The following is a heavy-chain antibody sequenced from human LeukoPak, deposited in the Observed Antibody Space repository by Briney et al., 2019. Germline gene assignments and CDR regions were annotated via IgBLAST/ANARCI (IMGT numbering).Heavy chain of an antibody. V-gene: IGHV1-3*01. D-gene: IGHD3-3*01. CDR2: INAGNGNT. Sequence: ASVTVSCTASGYTSTSYAMHWVRQAPGQRLEWMGWINAGNGNTKYSQKFQGRVTITRDTSASTAYMELSSLRSEDTAVYYCARVLRFLEWLLLDYWGQGTLVTVSS. J-gene: IGHJ4*02. CDR3: ARVLRFLEWLLLDY. CDR1: GYTSTSYA.